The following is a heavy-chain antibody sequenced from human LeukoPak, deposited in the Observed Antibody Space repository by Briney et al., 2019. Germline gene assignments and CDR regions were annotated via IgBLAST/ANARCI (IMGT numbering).Heavy chain of an antibody. D-gene: IGHD1-1*01. Sequence: SETLSLTCTVSGGSISSSSYYWAWIRQPPGKGLEYIGSYSGSTYYNPSLKSRVTISVDTSKKQFSLKLSSVTAADTAVYYCARGGSTGTNLNWVDPWGQGTLVTVSS. CDR2: YSGST. V-gene: IGHV4-39*07. CDR3: ARGGSTGTNLNWVDP. CDR1: GGSISSSSYY. J-gene: IGHJ5*02.